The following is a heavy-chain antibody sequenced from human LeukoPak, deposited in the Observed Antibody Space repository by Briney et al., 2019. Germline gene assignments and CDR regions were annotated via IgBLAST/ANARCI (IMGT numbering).Heavy chain of an antibody. J-gene: IGHJ4*02. CDR1: GFTFSSYS. D-gene: IGHD2-2*01. CDR3: ATIGYQLLDY. CDR2: ISSSSSYI. V-gene: IGHV3-21*01. Sequence: GGSLSLSCAASGFTFSSYSMNWVRQAPGKGLEWVSSISSSSSYIYYADSVTGRLTISRDNAKNSLYLQMNSLRAEDTAVYYCATIGYQLLDYWGQGTLVTVSS.